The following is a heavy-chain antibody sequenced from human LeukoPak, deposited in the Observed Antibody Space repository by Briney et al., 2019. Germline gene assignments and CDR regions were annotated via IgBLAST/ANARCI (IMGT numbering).Heavy chain of an antibody. Sequence: TGGSLRLSCAASGFTFSSYGMHWVRQAPGKGLEWVAVISYDGSNKYYADSVKGRFTISRDNSKNTLYLQMNSLRAEDTAVYYCAKPYYYDSSGYPFDYWGQGTLVTVSS. CDR2: ISYDGSNK. D-gene: IGHD3-22*01. CDR1: GFTFSSYG. CDR3: AKPYYYDSSGYPFDY. V-gene: IGHV3-30*18. J-gene: IGHJ4*02.